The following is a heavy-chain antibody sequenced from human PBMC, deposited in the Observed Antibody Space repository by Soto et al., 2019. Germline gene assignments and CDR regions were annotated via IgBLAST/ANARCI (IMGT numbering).Heavy chain of an antibody. J-gene: IGHJ4*02. CDR1: GFTFNAYT. V-gene: IGHV3-43*01. CDR3: AKDSYDILTAQSRYFDS. D-gene: IGHD3-9*01. CDR2: ISWDGGIT. Sequence: PGGSLRLSCAASGFTFNAYTMHWVRQAPGKGLEWVSLISWDGGITYYGDSVKGRFTASRDNSDNSLYLQITSLRSDDPAFYYCAKDSYDILTAQSRYFDSWGQGTLVSVSS.